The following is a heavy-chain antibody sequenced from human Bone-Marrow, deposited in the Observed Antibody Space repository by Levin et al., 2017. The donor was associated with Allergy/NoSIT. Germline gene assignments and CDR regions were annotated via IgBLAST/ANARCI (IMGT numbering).Heavy chain of an antibody. V-gene: IGHV4-59*01. J-gene: IGHJ4*02. CDR1: GGSISTYY. CDR2: IYYSGST. CDR3: ARDNDFGGNYFDY. Sequence: SETLSLTCTVSGGSISTYYWSWIRQPPGKGLEYIGYIYYSGSTNYNPSLKSRVNISLDTSKNQFSLKLSSVTAADTAVYYCARDNDFGGNYFDYWGQGTLVTVSS. D-gene: IGHD4-23*01.